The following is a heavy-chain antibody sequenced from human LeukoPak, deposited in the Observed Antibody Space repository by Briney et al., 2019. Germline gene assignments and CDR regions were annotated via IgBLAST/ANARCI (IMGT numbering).Heavy chain of an antibody. V-gene: IGHV3-21*04. D-gene: IGHD3-22*01. CDR2: ISSSSSYI. CDR1: GFTFSSYN. CDR3: AKGASGVVVTLYFQH. J-gene: IGHJ1*01. Sequence: GGSLRLSCAASGFTFSSYNMNWVRHAPGKGLEWVSSISSSSSYIYYADSVEGRFTISRDNSKNTLYLQMNSLRAEDTAVYYCAKGASGVVVTLYFQHWGQGTLVTVSS.